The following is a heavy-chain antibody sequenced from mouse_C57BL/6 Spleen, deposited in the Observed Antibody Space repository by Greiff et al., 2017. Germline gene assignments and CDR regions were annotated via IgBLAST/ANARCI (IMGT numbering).Heavy chain of an antibody. J-gene: IGHJ1*03. V-gene: IGHV1-85*01. CDR3: ARDYGSSYGYFDV. Sequence: QVQLQQSGPELVKPGASVKLSCKASGYTFTSYDINWVKQRPGQGLELIGWIYPRDGSTKYNEKFKGKATLTVDTSSSTAYMELHSLTSEDSAVYFCARDYGSSYGYFDVWGTGTTVTVSS. CDR1: GYTFTSYD. D-gene: IGHD1-1*01. CDR2: IYPRDGST.